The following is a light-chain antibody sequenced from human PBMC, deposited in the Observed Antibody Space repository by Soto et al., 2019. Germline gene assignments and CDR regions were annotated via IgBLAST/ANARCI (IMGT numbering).Light chain of an antibody. CDR3: QQYNSWPLT. CDR1: QSIRSN. CDR2: GAS. V-gene: IGKV3-15*01. Sequence: EIVMTQSPATLSVSPGDRVTLSCRASQSIRSNSAWYQQKPGQAPRLLIYGASTRATGIPGRFSGSGYETEFTLTISSLQSGDFAVYYCQQYNSWPLTFGGGTKVEIK. J-gene: IGKJ4*01.